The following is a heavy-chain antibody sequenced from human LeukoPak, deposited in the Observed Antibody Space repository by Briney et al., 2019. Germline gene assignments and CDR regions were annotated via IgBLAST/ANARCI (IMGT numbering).Heavy chain of an antibody. J-gene: IGHJ6*03. Sequence: SGGSLRLSCAASGFTFSSYSMNWVRQAPGKGLEWVSSISSSSSYIYYADSVKGRFTISRDNAKNSLYLQMNSLRAEDTAVYYCARDERSGWTDLSFLDYYYYMDVWGKGTTVTISS. V-gene: IGHV3-21*01. CDR2: ISSSSSYI. CDR3: ARDERSGWTDLSFLDYYYYMDV. CDR1: GFTFSSYS. D-gene: IGHD6-19*01.